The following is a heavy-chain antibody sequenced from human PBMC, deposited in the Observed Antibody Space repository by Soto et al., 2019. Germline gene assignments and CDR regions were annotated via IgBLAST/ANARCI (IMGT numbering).Heavy chain of an antibody. V-gene: IGHV4-59*08. D-gene: IGHD2-21*01. CDR2: IYNSGST. J-gene: IGHJ5*02. CDR1: GASISSYY. CDR3: ARRIPNWFDP. Sequence: SETLSLTCTVSGASISSYYWSWIRQPPGKGLEWIGYIYNSGSTNYNPSLKSRVTISVDTSKNQFSLKLSSVTAADTAVYYCARRIPNWFDPWGQGTLVTVSS.